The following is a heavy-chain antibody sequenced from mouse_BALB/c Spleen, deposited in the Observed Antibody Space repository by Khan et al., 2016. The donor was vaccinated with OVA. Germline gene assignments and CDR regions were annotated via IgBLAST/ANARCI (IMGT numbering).Heavy chain of an antibody. CDR1: GYSITSDYA. J-gene: IGHJ4*01. D-gene: IGHD2-3*01. Sequence: VQLKQSGPGLVKPSQSLSLTCTVTGYSITSDYAWNWIRQFPGNKLEWMGYISSSGSTNYNPALKSRISITRDTSKYQFFLQLNSVTTEDTATYYCARDGSRYNYAMDYWGQGTSVTVSS. CDR2: ISSSGST. CDR3: ARDGSRYNYAMDY. V-gene: IGHV3-2*02.